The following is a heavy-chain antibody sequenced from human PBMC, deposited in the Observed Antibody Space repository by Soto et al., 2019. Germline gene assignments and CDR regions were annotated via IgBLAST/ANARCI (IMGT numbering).Heavy chain of an antibody. CDR3: ARVVGSSGWYYGSFDI. Sequence: PSETLSLTCAVYGGSFSGSYWNWIRQPPGKGLEWIGEINQSGSTNYNPSLKSRVTISVDTSKNQFPLKLSSVTAADSAVYYCARVVGSSGWYYGSFDIWGPGTMVTVSS. CDR2: INQSGST. V-gene: IGHV4-34*01. D-gene: IGHD6-19*01. J-gene: IGHJ3*02. CDR1: GGSFSGSY.